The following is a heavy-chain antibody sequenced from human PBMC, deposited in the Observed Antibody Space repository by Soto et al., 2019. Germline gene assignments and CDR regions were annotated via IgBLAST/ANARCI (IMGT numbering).Heavy chain of an antibody. CDR2: IWYDGSNK. CDR3: ARDDSSSWYAY. V-gene: IGHV3-33*01. D-gene: IGHD6-13*01. CDR1: GFTFSSYG. Sequence: QVQLVESGGGVVQPGRSLRLSCAASGFTFSSYGMHWVRQAPGKGLEWVAVIWYDGSNKYYADSVKGRFTISRDNSKNTLYLQMNSLRAEDTAVYYCARDDSSSWYAYWGQGTLVTVSS. J-gene: IGHJ4*02.